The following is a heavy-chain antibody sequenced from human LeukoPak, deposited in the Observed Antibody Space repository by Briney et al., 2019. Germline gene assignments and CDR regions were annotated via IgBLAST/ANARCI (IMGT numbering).Heavy chain of an antibody. CDR1: GGSISSYY. CDR2: IYYSGST. V-gene: IGHV4-59*12. CDR3: ARGSRGYSGYAGY. Sequence: SETLSLTCTVSGGSISSYYWSWIRQPPGKGLEWIGYIYYSGSTNYNPSLKSRVTISVDTSKNQFSLKLSSVTAADTAVYYCARGSRGYSGYAGYWGQGTLVTVSS. D-gene: IGHD5-12*01. J-gene: IGHJ4*02.